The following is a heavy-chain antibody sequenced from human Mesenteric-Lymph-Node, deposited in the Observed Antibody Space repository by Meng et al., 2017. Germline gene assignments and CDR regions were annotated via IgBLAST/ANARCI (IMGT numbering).Heavy chain of an antibody. CDR2: VNHSKST. CDR3: ARDPTGGEDHQRV. CDR1: GGSLSDYC. V-gene: IGHV4-34*02. Sequence: QGQQQRWGAGLLKPSETLSLTCAVYGGSLSDYCCHWIRHPPGKGLEWIVEVNHSKSTNYNPSLKSRITISLDTSKNQVSLRLNSVTAADTAAYYCARDPTGGEDHQRVWGQGTLVTVSS. D-gene: IGHD1-14*01. J-gene: IGHJ4*02.